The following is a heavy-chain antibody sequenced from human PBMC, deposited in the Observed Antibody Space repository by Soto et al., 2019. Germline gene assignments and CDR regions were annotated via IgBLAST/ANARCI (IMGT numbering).Heavy chain of an antibody. J-gene: IGHJ4*02. CDR2: ISATGGST. CDR1: GFTFNNYA. CDR3: AKDQLAGNFDY. Sequence: EVQVLDSGGGLVQPGGSLRLSCAASGFTFNNYAMNWVRQAPGKGLEWVATISATGGSTYYADSVKGRFTISRDNSKNTLYLQMNGLRVEDTAVYYCAKDQLAGNFDYWGQGTQVTVSS. V-gene: IGHV3-23*01. D-gene: IGHD1-1*01.